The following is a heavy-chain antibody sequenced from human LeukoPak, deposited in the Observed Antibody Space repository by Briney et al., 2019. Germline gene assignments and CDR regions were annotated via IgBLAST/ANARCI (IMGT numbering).Heavy chain of an antibody. CDR3: APWLVPLNRFDC. CDR1: GFSFSSYA. Sequence: GGSLRLSCAASGFSFSSYAMSCVRQAPGQGLEWVSTISSGGQYVNYADSVKGRLTMSRDNSKSTVYLQIDSLRAEDTAVYYCAPWLVPLNRFDCWGQGTLVTVSS. V-gene: IGHV3-23*01. J-gene: IGHJ4*02. D-gene: IGHD6-19*01. CDR2: ISSGGQYV.